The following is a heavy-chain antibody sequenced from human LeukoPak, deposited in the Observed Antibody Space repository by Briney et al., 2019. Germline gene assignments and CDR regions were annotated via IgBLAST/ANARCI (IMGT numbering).Heavy chain of an antibody. CDR1: GFTFDSYA. CDR3: ARYNYGDYPY. CDR2: TSGSGGST. V-gene: IGHV3-23*01. Sequence: PGGSLRLSCTASGFTFDSYAMSWVRQAPGKGLEWVSTTSGSGGSTHYADSVRGRFTLSRDNSKNTLFLQMSSLRGDDTAVYYCARYNYGDYPYWGQGTLVTVSS. J-gene: IGHJ4*02. D-gene: IGHD4-17*01.